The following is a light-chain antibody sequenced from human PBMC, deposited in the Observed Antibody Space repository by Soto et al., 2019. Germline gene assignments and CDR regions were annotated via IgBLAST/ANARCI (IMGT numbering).Light chain of an antibody. Sequence: IVLTQSRSTLSLSPGKRATLSCRASQNISNYLIWYQQTPGQAPRLLIYDVSNRATGIPARFSGSGSGTDFTLTISSLEHEDFAVYDCQQRSNWPRTFGQGTKVDIK. CDR3: QQRSNWPRT. CDR1: QNISNY. CDR2: DVS. J-gene: IGKJ1*01. V-gene: IGKV3-11*01.